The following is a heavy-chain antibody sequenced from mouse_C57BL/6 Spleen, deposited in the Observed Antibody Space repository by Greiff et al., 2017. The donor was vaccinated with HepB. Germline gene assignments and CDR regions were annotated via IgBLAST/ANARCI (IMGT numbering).Heavy chain of an antibody. V-gene: IGHV1-69*01. CDR2: IDPSDSYT. CDR1: GYTFTSYW. CDR3: VRWDGNCLAY. D-gene: IGHD2-1*01. J-gene: IGHJ3*01. Sequence: VQLQQSGAELVMPGASVKLSCKASGYTFTSYWMHWVKQRPGQGLEWIGEIDPSDSYTNYNQKFKGKSTLTVDKSSSTAYMQLSSQTSEDSAVYYCVRWDGNCLAYWGQGTLVTVSA.